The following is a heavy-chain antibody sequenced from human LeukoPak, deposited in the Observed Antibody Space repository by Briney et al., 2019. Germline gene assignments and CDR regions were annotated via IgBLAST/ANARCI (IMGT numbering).Heavy chain of an antibody. CDR2: IYYSGST. Sequence: SESLSLTCTVSGGSISSYYWSWIRQPPGKGLEWVGYIYYSGSTNYNPSLKMRGAISQDTSKNQFSLKLSSGTAADTAVYYCAAGYGSSWYGANWFDPWGKGALVTVP. V-gene: IGHV4-59*01. CDR3: AAGYGSSWYGANWFDP. D-gene: IGHD6-13*01. CDR1: GGSISSYY. J-gene: IGHJ5*02.